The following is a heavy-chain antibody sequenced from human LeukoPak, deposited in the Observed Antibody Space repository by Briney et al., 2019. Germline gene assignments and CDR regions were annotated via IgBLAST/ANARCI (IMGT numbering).Heavy chain of an antibody. V-gene: IGHV3-7*01. CDR3: ARDLNWETF. Sequence: RGSLRLSCVASGFTFSSYWMTWVRQAPGKVLEWVANIKTDGSQIYYVDSVKGRFTISRDNAKNSLYLQMNSLRVEDTAVYYCARDLNWETFWGQGTLVSVSS. CDR2: IKTDGSQI. CDR1: GFTFSSYW. D-gene: IGHD7-27*01. J-gene: IGHJ4*02.